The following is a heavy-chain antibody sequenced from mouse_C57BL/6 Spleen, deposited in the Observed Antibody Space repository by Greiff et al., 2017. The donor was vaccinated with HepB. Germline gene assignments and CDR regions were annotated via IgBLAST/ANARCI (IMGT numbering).Heavy chain of an antibody. CDR3: ASHGSSSEVDY. Sequence: VQLRQPGTELVKPGASVKLSCKASGYTFTSYWMHWVKQRPGQGLEWIGNINPSNGGTNYNEKFKSKATLTVDKSSSTAYMQLSSLTSEDAAVYYCASHGSSSEVDYWGQGTTLTVSS. CDR1: GYTFTSYW. CDR2: INPSNGGT. J-gene: IGHJ2*01. D-gene: IGHD1-1*01. V-gene: IGHV1-53*01.